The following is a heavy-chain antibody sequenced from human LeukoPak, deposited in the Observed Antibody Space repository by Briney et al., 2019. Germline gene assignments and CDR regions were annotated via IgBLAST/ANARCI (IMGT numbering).Heavy chain of an antibody. CDR3: ARAKYSGSHFDY. D-gene: IGHD6-13*01. J-gene: IGHJ4*02. Sequence: HPGGSLRLSCAGSGFTITPYWMHWVRQAPGKGLVWVSRINSDGSSTSYADSVKGRFTISRDNAKNTLNLQMNSLRAEDTAVYYCARAKYSGSHFDYWGQGTLVTVSS. CDR1: GFTITPYW. CDR2: INSDGSST. V-gene: IGHV3-74*01.